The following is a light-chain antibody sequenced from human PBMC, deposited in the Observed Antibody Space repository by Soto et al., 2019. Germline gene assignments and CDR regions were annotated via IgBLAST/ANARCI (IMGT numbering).Light chain of an antibody. J-gene: IGLJ1*01. Sequence: QSALTQPASVSGSPGQSITISCTGTRTDVDGHDYVSWYQQHPGQAPKLIIFDVHNRPSGVSSRVSGSKSGDTASLTISGRQAEDDGDYYCGSYTASAPFYVFGTGTKGTVL. CDR1: RTDVDGHDY. CDR3: GSYTASAPFYV. CDR2: DVH. V-gene: IGLV2-14*03.